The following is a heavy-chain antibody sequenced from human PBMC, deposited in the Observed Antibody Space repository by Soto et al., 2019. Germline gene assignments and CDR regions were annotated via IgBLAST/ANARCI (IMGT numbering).Heavy chain of an antibody. CDR3: ARYNLGYSSGWFDY. D-gene: IGHD6-19*01. CDR1: GGTFSSYT. CDR2: IIPILGIA. V-gene: IGHV1-69*02. Sequence: EASVKVSCKASGGTFSSYTISWVRQVPGQGLEWMGRIIPILGIANYAQKFQGRVTITADKSTSTAYMELSSLRSEDTAVYYCARYNLGYSSGWFDYWGQGTLVTVSS. J-gene: IGHJ4*02.